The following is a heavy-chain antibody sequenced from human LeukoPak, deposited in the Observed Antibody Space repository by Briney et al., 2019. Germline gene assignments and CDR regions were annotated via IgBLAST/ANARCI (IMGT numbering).Heavy chain of an antibody. CDR2: IYSSGST. Sequence: SETLSLTCTVSGGSISSYYWSWIRQPPGKGLEWIGYIYSSGSTNYNPSLKSRVTIFVDTSKNQFSLKLSSVTAADTAVYYCARGSSTWSFEYWGEGTLVSVSS. D-gene: IGHD6-13*01. V-gene: IGHV4-4*08. J-gene: IGHJ4*02. CDR1: GGSISSYY. CDR3: ARGSSTWSFEY.